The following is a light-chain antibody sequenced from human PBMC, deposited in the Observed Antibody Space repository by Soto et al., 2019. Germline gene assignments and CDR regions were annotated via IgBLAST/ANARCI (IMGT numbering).Light chain of an antibody. CDR2: GAS. Sequence: PGERATLSCRASQSVTGSYLAWYQQRPGQAPRLLIYGASSRATGIPDRFSGSGSVTDFTLTISRLEPEDFAVYYCQQYGDSPKTFGQGTKVDIK. V-gene: IGKV3-20*01. CDR1: QSVTGSY. J-gene: IGKJ1*01. CDR3: QQYGDSPKT.